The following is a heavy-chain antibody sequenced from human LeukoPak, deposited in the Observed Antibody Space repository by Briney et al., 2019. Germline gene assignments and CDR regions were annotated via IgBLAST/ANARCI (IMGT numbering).Heavy chain of an antibody. CDR2: IMPIFGTP. V-gene: IGHV1-69*13. Sequence: ASVKVSCKASGYTFTGYYIHWLRQAPGQGLEWMGGIMPIFGTPNYAQKFQGRVTITAEESTSTAYMELSSLRFEDTAVYFCARGGGDILTGYPFYFDNWGQGTLVTVSS. D-gene: IGHD3-9*01. CDR1: GYTFTGYY. CDR3: ARGGGDILTGYPFYFDN. J-gene: IGHJ4*02.